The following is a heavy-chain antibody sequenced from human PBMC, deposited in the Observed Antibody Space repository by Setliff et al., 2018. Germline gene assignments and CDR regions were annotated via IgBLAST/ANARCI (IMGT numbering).Heavy chain of an antibody. CDR2: ISAYNGNT. Sequence: ASVKVSCKASGYTFISYGISWVRQAPGQGLEWMGWISAYNGNTNYAQKLQDRVTMTTDTSTSTACMELRSLRSDDTAVYYCARVLFHCSSTSCYLDAFDIWGQGTMVTVSS. D-gene: IGHD2-2*01. J-gene: IGHJ3*02. CDR1: GYTFISYG. V-gene: IGHV1-18*01. CDR3: ARVLFHCSSTSCYLDAFDI.